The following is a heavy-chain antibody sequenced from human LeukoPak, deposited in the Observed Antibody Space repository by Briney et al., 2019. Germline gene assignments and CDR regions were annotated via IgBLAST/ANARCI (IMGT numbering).Heavy chain of an antibody. CDR3: ARAGYYDSSGYYNPGNWFDP. Sequence: ASVKVSCKASGYTFTGYYMHWVRQAPGQGLEWMGWINPNSGDTIYAQKFQGRVTMTRDTSISTAYMELSRLRSDDTAVYYCARAGYYDSSGYYNPGNWFDPWGQGTLVTVSS. V-gene: IGHV1-2*02. D-gene: IGHD3-22*01. J-gene: IGHJ5*02. CDR2: INPNSGDT. CDR1: GYTFTGYY.